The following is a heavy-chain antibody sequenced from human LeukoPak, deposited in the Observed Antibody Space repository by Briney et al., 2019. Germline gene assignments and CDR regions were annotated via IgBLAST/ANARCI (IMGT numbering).Heavy chain of an antibody. CDR3: AKGAPETGYGGDSN. Sequence: GGTLRLSCAASGFTFSNYGMSWVPHAPGKGLEWVSAISGSCGSTYYVDSVKGRFTISRDNSKNTLYLQMNSLRAEDTAVYYSAKGAPETGYGGDSNWGQGTLVTVSS. CDR1: GFTFSNYG. CDR2: ISGSCGST. V-gene: IGHV3-23*01. D-gene: IGHD3-9*01. J-gene: IGHJ4*02.